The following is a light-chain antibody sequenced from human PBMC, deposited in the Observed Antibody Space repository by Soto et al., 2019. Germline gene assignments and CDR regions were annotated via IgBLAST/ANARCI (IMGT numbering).Light chain of an antibody. CDR3: QQYNNWPRT. CDR1: QSVSRN. V-gene: IGKV3-15*01. J-gene: IGKJ1*01. Sequence: EIVMTQSPATLSVSPGERATLSCRASQSVSRNLAWYQQKPGQAPRLLIYGASTRATGIPARFSGSGSGTEFTLTISSLQSEDFAFYYCQQYNNWPRTLGQGTKVDIK. CDR2: GAS.